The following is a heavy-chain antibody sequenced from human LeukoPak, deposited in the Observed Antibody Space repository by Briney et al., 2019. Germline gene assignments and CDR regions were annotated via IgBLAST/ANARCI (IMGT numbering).Heavy chain of an antibody. Sequence: GGSLRLSCAASGFTFSNHAMDWVRQAPGKGLEWVSSISSSSSYIYHADSVKGRFTISRDSAKNSLYLQMNSLRAEDTAVYYCARGRDGSQSPIDDWGQGTLVTVSS. D-gene: IGHD5-24*01. V-gene: IGHV3-21*01. CDR1: GFTFSNHA. J-gene: IGHJ4*02. CDR2: ISSSSSYI. CDR3: ARGRDGSQSPIDD.